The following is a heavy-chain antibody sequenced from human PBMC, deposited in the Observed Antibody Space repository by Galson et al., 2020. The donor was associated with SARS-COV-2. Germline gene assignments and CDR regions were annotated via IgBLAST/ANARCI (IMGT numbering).Heavy chain of an antibody. J-gene: IGHJ4*02. CDR3: ARDIYYGSGVFDY. V-gene: IGHV1-18*01. CDR2: ISAYSGNT. Sequence: ASVKVSCKASGYTFTSYAINWVRQAPGQGLEWMGWISAYSGNTNYAQKLQGRVTMTTDTSTSTGYMELRSLRSDDTAVYYCARDIYYGSGVFDYWGQGTLVTVFS. D-gene: IGHD3-10*01. CDR1: GYTFTSYA.